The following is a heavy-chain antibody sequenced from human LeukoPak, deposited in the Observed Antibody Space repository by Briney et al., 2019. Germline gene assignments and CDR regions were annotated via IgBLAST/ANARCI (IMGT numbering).Heavy chain of an antibody. CDR3: TRGRYSSSWYS. V-gene: IGHV3-49*04. Sequence: PGGSLRLSCTVSGFTFGDYAMSWVRQAPGKGLEWVGFIRSKAYGGTTEYAASVKGRFTISRDDSKSIAYLQMNSLKTEDTAVYYCTRGRYSSSWYSWGQGTLVTGSS. J-gene: IGHJ4*02. CDR1: GFTFGDYA. CDR2: IRSKAYGGTT. D-gene: IGHD6-13*01.